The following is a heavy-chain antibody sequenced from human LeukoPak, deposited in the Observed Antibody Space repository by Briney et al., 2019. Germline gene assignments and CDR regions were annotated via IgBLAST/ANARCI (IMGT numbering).Heavy chain of an antibody. Sequence: PGGSLRLSCAASGFTFSDYYMSWIRQAPGKGLEWVSYIRSSGSTIYYAYSVNGRFTISRDNAKNSLYLQINSLRAEDTAGEYCARGSLSQQLYEANYWGQGNLVSVSS. J-gene: IGHJ4*02. V-gene: IGHV3-11*01. CDR1: GFTFSDYY. CDR2: IRSSGSTI. D-gene: IGHD6-13*01. CDR3: ARGSLSQQLYEANY.